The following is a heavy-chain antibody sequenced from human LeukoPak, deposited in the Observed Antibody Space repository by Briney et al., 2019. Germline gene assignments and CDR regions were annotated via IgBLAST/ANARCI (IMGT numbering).Heavy chain of an antibody. CDR1: GGYISSSSDY. CDR2: IYYHENT. J-gene: IGHJ4*02. Sequence: SETLSLTCTVSGGYISSSSDYWGWIRQAPGKGLEWIGSIYYHENTYYNSSLKSRVTLPVDTSKNQFSLKLSSVTAADTAVYFCARVAHDVGGGSVRWYYFGYWGQGTLVTVSS. V-gene: IGHV4-39*01. CDR3: ARVAHDVGGGSVRWYYFGY. D-gene: IGHD3-16*01.